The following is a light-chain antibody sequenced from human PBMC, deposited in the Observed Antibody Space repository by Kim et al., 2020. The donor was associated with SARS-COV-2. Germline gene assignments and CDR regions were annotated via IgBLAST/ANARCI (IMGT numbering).Light chain of an antibody. CDR3: QVWDSSSDHPRV. V-gene: IGLV3-21*04. J-gene: IGLJ3*02. CDR1: NIGSKS. CDR2: YDI. Sequence: GKTARITCGGNNIGSKSVHWYQQKPGQAPVLVIYYDIDRPSGIPERFSGSNSGNTATLTISRVEAGDEADYYCQVWDSSSDHPRVFGGGTQLTVL.